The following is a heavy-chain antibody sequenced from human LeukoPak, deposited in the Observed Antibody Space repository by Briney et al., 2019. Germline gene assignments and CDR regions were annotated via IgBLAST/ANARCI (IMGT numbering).Heavy chain of an antibody. CDR2: IYNSGST. Sequence: PSETLSLTCNVSGGSISSYYWSWIRQPAGKGLEWIGRIYNSGSTNDNPSLKSRVTMSVDTSKNQFSLKLSSVTAADTAVYYCARDMDFWSGYYKVWWFDPWGQGTLVTVSS. J-gene: IGHJ5*02. CDR1: GGSISSYY. D-gene: IGHD3-3*01. CDR3: ARDMDFWSGYYKVWWFDP. V-gene: IGHV4-4*07.